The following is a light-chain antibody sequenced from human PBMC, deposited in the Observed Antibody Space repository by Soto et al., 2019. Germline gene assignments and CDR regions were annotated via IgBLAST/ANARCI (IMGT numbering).Light chain of an antibody. CDR1: SSDVGGYNY. CDR3: ISYTSSSTSYV. V-gene: IGLV2-14*01. Sequence: QSVLTQPASVSGSPGQSITISCTGTSSDVGGYNYVAWYQQHPVKVPRLMIYEVSNRPSGVSNRFSGSKSGSTASLTISGLQAEDEADYYCISYTSSSTSYVFGTGTKVTVL. J-gene: IGLJ1*01. CDR2: EVS.